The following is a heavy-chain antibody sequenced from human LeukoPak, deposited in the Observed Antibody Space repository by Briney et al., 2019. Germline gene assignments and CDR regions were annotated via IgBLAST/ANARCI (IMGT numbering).Heavy chain of an antibody. CDR1: GFTFSSYA. Sequence: TGGSLRLSCAASGFTFSSYAMSWVRQAPGKGLEWVSAISGSGGSTYYADSVKGRFTISRDNAKNSLYLQMNSLRAEDTAVYYCARDGGSSWYDNWFDPWGQGTLVTVSS. J-gene: IGHJ5*02. D-gene: IGHD6-13*01. CDR3: ARDGGSSWYDNWFDP. CDR2: ISGSGGST. V-gene: IGHV3-23*01.